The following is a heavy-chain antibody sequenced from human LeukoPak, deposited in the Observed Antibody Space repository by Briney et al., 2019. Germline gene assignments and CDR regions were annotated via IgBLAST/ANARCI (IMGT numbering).Heavy chain of an antibody. CDR1: GFTFSSYS. J-gene: IGHJ3*02. Sequence: PGGSLRLFCAASGFTFSSYSMNWVRQAPGKGLEWVSYISRDSNIIHYADSVKGRFSISRDNAKNSLYLQMNSLRTEDTAVYYCARDYDSSGRAFDIWGQGTMVTVSS. V-gene: IGHV3-48*04. CDR2: ISRDSNII. CDR3: ARDYDSSGRAFDI. D-gene: IGHD3-22*01.